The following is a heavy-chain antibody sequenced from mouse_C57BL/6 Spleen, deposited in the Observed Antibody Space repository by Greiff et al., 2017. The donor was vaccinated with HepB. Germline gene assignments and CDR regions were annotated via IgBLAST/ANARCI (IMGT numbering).Heavy chain of an antibody. CDR3: TTFITKD. CDR1: GFNIKDDY. Sequence: VQLQQSGAELVRPGASVKLSCTASGFNIKDDYMHWVKQRPEQGLEWIGWIDPENGDTEYASKFQGKATITADTSSNTAYLQLSSLTSEDTAVYCCTTFITKDWGQGTLVTVSA. V-gene: IGHV14-4*01. J-gene: IGHJ3*01. D-gene: IGHD1-1*01. CDR2: IDPENGDT.